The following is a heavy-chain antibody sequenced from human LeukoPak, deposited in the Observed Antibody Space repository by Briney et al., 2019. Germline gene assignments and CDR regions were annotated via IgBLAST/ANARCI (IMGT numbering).Heavy chain of an antibody. CDR3: ASSSWYALDY. V-gene: IGHV3-48*03. CDR2: ISSSGSTM. J-gene: IGHJ4*02. D-gene: IGHD6-13*01. Sequence: GGSLRLSCAASGFTFSSYEMNWVRQAPGERLEGISYISSSGSTMYYAASVKGRFTISRDNAKNSLYLQMNSLRAEDTAIYYCASSSWYALDYWGQGTLVTVSS. CDR1: GFTFSSYE.